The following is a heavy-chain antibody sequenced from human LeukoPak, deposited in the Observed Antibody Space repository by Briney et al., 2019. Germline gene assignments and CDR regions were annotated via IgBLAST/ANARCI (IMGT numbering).Heavy chain of an antibody. D-gene: IGHD1-7*01. Sequence: GGSLRLSCATSGFTFSNYGINWVRPAPGKGLEWVAFIRYDGGNKYYADSVKGRFTISRDNSKNTLYLQMNSLRTDDTAVYYCAKVGGGNWNYAIEYWGQGTLVTVSS. J-gene: IGHJ4*02. CDR1: GFTFSNYG. CDR3: AKVGGGNWNYAIEY. CDR2: IRYDGGNK. V-gene: IGHV3-30*02.